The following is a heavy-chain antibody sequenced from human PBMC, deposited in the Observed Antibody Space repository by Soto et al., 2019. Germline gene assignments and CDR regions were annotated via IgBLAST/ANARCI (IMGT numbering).Heavy chain of an antibody. J-gene: IGHJ6*02. V-gene: IGHV3-48*03. CDR1: GFTFSSYE. CDR2: ISSSGSTI. CDR3: ARDFRAVAGSDYYYYGMDV. D-gene: IGHD6-19*01. Sequence: EVQLVESGGGLVQPGGSLRLSCAASGFTFSSYEMNWVRQAPGKGLEWVSYISSSGSTIYYADSVKGRFTISRDNAKNSLYLQMNSLRAEDTAVYYCARDFRAVAGSDYYYYGMDVWGQGTTVTVSS.